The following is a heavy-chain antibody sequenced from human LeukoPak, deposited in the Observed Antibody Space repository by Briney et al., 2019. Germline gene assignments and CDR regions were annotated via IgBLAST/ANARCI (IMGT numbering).Heavy chain of an antibody. V-gene: IGHV1-3*03. CDR1: GYTFTSYA. CDR3: AREKWLRSKYYYYYYMDV. Sequence: GASVKVSCKASGYTFTSYAMHWVRQAPGQRLEWMGWINAGNGNTKYSQEFQGRVTITRDTSASTAYMELSSLRSEDMAVYYCAREKWLRSKYYYYYYMDVWGKGTTVTVSS. CDR2: INAGNGNT. D-gene: IGHD5-12*01. J-gene: IGHJ6*03.